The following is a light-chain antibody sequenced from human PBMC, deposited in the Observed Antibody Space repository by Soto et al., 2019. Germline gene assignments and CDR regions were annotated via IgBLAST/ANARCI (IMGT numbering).Light chain of an antibody. V-gene: IGKV1-39*01. CDR3: QQSYSTPQT. J-gene: IGKJ1*01. Sequence: DIQMTQSPSCVSASVGDRVTITCRASQSISSYLNWYQQKPGKAPKXXIYAASSLQSGVPSRFSGSGSGTDFNLTISSLQPEDFATYYCQQSYSTPQTFGQGTKVDIK. CDR2: AAS. CDR1: QSISSY.